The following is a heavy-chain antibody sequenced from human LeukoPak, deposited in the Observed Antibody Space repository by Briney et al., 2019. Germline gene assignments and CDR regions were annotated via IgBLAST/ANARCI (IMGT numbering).Heavy chain of an antibody. V-gene: IGHV1-24*01. CDR1: GYTLTELS. D-gene: IGHD1-26*01. CDR3: ATDMVYSGNHSGWTIGDAFDI. Sequence: GASVKVSCKVSGYTLTELSMHWARQAPGKGLEWMGGFDPEDGETIYAQKFQGRVTMTEGTSTDTAYMELSSLRSEDTAVYYCATDMVYSGNHSGWTIGDAFDIWGQGTMVTVSS. CDR2: FDPEDGET. J-gene: IGHJ3*02.